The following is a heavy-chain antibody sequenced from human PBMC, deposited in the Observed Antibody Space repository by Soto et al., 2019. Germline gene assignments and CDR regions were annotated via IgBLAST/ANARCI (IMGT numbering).Heavy chain of an antibody. Sequence: SETLSLTCTVSGGSISSGGYYWSWIRQHPGKGLEWIGYIYYSGSTYYNPSLKSRVTISVDTSKNQFSLKLSSVTAADTAVYYCAREVYYDFWSGPPNYYGMDVWGQGTTVTVSS. V-gene: IGHV4-31*03. CDR2: IYYSGST. CDR3: AREVYYDFWSGPPNYYGMDV. CDR1: GGSISSGGYY. J-gene: IGHJ6*02. D-gene: IGHD3-3*01.